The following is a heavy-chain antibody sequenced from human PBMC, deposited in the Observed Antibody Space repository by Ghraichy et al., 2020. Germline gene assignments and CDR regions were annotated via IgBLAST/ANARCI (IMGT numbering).Heavy chain of an antibody. D-gene: IGHD2-15*01. CDR2: ISGSGGST. CDR1: GFTFSSYA. J-gene: IGHJ4*02. V-gene: IGHV3-23*01. CDR3: AKLGRYCSGGSCYFLMLDY. Sequence: GGSLRLSCAASGFTFSSYAMSWVRQAPGKGLEWVSAISGSGGSTYYADSVKGRFTISRDNSKNTLYLQMNSLRAEDTAVYYCAKLGRYCSGGSCYFLMLDYWGQGTLVTVSS.